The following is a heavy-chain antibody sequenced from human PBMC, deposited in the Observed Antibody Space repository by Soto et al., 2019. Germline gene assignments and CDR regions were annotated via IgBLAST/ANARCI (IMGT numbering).Heavy chain of an antibody. CDR1: GFTFSNAW. CDR2: TKSKTDDGTT. Sequence: PGGSLRLSCTVSGFTFSNAWMTWVRQAPGKGLEWVGRTKSKTDDGTTDYAAPVKGRFTISRDDSRNTLYLQMNSLKTEDTAVYYCTTDSSSWAYYYYYGMDVWGQGTTVTVS. V-gene: IGHV3-15*01. CDR3: TTDSSSWAYYYYYGMDV. D-gene: IGHD2-2*01. J-gene: IGHJ6*02.